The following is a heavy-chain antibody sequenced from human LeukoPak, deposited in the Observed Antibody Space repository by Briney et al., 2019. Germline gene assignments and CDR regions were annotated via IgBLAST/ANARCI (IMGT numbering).Heavy chain of an antibody. J-gene: IGHJ4*02. CDR3: AKDFRVRYGSGSSPFDY. Sequence: GRSLRLSCAASGFTFDDYAMHWVRQAPGKGLEWVSSISWNSGRIDYADSVKGRFTISRDNAKNSLYLQMNSLRAEDTALYYCAKDFRVRYGSGSSPFDYWSQGTLVTVSS. D-gene: IGHD3-10*01. CDR2: ISWNSGRI. CDR1: GFTFDDYA. V-gene: IGHV3-9*01.